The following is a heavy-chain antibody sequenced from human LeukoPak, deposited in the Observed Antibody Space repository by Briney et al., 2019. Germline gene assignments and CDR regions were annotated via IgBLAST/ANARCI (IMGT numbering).Heavy chain of an antibody. CDR3: ASLQRRGSYFRDY. CDR2: IYYSGST. Sequence: SETLSLTCTVSGGSISSYYWSWIRQPPGKGLEWIGYIYYSGSTNYNPSLKSRVTISVDTSKNQFSLKLSSVTAADTAVYYCASLQRRGSYFRDYWGQGTLVTVSS. V-gene: IGHV4-59*01. J-gene: IGHJ4*02. CDR1: GGSISSYY. D-gene: IGHD1-26*01.